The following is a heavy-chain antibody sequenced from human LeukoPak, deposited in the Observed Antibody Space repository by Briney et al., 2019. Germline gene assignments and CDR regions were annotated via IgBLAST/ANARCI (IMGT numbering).Heavy chain of an antibody. CDR3: ARDYGGSYSGDY. D-gene: IGHD1-26*01. Sequence: GASVKVSYKASGYTFTGYYMHWVRQAPGQGLEWMGWINPNSGGTNYAQKFQGRVTMTRDTSISTAYMELSRLRSDDTAVYYCARDYGGSYSGDYWGQGTLVTVSS. J-gene: IGHJ4*02. CDR1: GYTFTGYY. V-gene: IGHV1-2*02. CDR2: INPNSGGT.